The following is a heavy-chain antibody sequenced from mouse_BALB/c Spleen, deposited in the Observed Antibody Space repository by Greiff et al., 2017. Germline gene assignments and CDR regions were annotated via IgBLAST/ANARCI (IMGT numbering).Heavy chain of an antibody. J-gene: IGHJ2*01. D-gene: IGHD2-4*01. CDR2: IYPGDGDT. Sequence: VQLQQSGAELVRPGSSVKISCKASGYAFSSYWMNWVKQRPGQGLEWIGQIYPGDGDTNYNGKFKGKATLTADKSSSTAYMQLSSLTSEDSAVYFCARGGDDYDLDYWGQGTTLTVSS. V-gene: IGHV1-80*01. CDR1: GYAFSSYW. CDR3: ARGGDDYDLDY.